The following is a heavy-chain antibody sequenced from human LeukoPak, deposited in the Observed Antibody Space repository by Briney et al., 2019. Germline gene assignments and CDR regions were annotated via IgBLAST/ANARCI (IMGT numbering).Heavy chain of an antibody. CDR1: GFTFSSYT. CDR3: TRAAIAELGTGPFDM. V-gene: IGHV3-21*01. Sequence: PGGSLRLSCAASGFTFSSYTMNWVRQAPGKGLEWVSSVTSSQSNMYYADSVKGRFIVSRDNARNSLYLQMNSLRGEDTAVYYCTRAAIAELGTGPFDMWGQGTMVTVSS. CDR2: VTSSQSNM. J-gene: IGHJ3*02. D-gene: IGHD6-13*01.